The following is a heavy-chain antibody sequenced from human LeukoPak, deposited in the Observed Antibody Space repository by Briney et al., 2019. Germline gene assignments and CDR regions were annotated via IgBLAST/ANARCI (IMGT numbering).Heavy chain of an antibody. CDR1: GYTFTSYG. Sequence: GASVKVSCKASGYTFTSYGISWVRQAPGQGLEWMGWINAKGGDTLYAQRFQDRITMTRDTSITTAYMGLSRLTSDDTAMYYCARGTSFGYDPWGQGTLVTVSS. D-gene: IGHD3-22*01. V-gene: IGHV1-2*02. CDR3: ARGTSFGYDP. J-gene: IGHJ5*02. CDR2: INAKGGDT.